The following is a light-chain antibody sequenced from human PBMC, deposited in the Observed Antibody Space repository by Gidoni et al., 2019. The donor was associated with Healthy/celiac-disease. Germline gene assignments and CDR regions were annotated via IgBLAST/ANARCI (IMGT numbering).Light chain of an antibody. V-gene: IGKV3-20*01. J-gene: IGKJ4*01. CDR3: QQYGSSPPLT. CDR1: QCVSSSY. Sequence: EIVLTQSPGTLSLSPGERATLTCRASQCVSSSYLAWYQQKPGQAPRLLIYGASSRATGIPDRFSGSGSGTDFTLTISRLEPEDFAVYYCQQYGSSPPLTFGGXTKVEIK. CDR2: GAS.